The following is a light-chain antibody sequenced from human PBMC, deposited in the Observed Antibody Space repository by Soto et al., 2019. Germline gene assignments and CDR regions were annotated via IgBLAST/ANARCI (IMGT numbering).Light chain of an antibody. V-gene: IGLV1-40*01. J-gene: IGLJ3*02. CDR2: NSI. Sequence: QSVLTQPPSVSGAPGQRVTISCTGSSSNIGAGYDVQWYQQGPGTAPKLLISNSINRPSGVPDRFSGSRSDTSASLAITGIQADDEADYYCQSYDRSLSGWVFGGGTKLTVL. CDR1: SSNIGAGYD. CDR3: QSYDRSLSGWV.